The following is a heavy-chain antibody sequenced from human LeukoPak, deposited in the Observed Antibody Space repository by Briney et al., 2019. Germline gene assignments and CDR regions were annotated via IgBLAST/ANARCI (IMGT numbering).Heavy chain of an antibody. J-gene: IGHJ4*02. V-gene: IGHV3-30*03. CDR2: ISYDGSNK. D-gene: IGHD3-10*01. Sequence: PGRSLRLSSAASGFTFSSYGMHWVRQAPGKGLEWVAVISYDGSNKYYADSVKGRFTISRDNSKNTLYLQMNSLRAEDTAVYYCARDFSETLGVWGQGTLVTVSS. CDR3: ARDFSETLGV. CDR1: GFTFSSYG.